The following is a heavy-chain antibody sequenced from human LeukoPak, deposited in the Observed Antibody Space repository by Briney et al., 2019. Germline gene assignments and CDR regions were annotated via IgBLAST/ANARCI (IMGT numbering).Heavy chain of an antibody. V-gene: IGHV3-7*01. CDR3: ARFAAGGSYYYYMDV. CDR1: GFTFSTYL. D-gene: IGHD6-25*01. Sequence: GGSLRLSCAASGFTFSTYLMSWVRQAPGKGLEWVANIKHDGREEYYVDSVKGRFTISRDNAKNSLYLQMNSLRAEDTAVYYCARFAAGGSYYYYMDVWGKGTTVTVSS. J-gene: IGHJ6*03. CDR2: IKHDGREE.